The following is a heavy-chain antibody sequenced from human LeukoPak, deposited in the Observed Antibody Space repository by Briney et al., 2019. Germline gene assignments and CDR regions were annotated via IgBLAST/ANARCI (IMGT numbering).Heavy chain of an antibody. Sequence: ASVKVSCKASGYTFTGYYMHWVRQAPGQGLEWMGWINPNSGGTNYAQKFQGRVTMTRDTSISTAYMELSRLRSDGTAVYYCARDAGPRVTMVNWFDPWGQGTLVTVSS. CDR2: INPNSGGT. CDR3: ARDAGPRVTMVNWFDP. V-gene: IGHV1-2*02. J-gene: IGHJ5*02. CDR1: GYTFTGYY. D-gene: IGHD3-10*01.